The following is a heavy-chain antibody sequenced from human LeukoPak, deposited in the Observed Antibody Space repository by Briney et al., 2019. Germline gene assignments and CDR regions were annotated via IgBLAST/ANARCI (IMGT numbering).Heavy chain of an antibody. CDR2: IYSGGST. CDR3: ARENSPAAYDSSGYYSPQVN. D-gene: IGHD3-22*01. J-gene: IGHJ4*02. V-gene: IGHV3-53*01. CDR1: GFTVSSNY. Sequence: GGSLRLSCAASGFTVSSNYMSWVRQAPGKGLEWVSVIYSGGSTYYADSVKGRFTISRDNSKNTLYLQMNSLRAEDTAVYYCARENSPAAYDSSGYYSPQVNWGQGTLVTVSS.